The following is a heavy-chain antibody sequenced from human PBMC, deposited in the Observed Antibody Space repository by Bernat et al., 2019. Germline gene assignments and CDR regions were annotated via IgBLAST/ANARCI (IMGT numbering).Heavy chain of an antibody. D-gene: IGHD4-17*01. CDR3: AREAYGDYEGGFDY. V-gene: IGHV3-7*03. CDR2: IKQDGSEK. CDR1: GFTFSSYW. J-gene: IGHJ4*02. Sequence: EVQLVESGGGLVQPGGSLRLSCAASGFTFSSYWMSWVRQAPGKGLEWVANIKQDGSEKYYVDSVKGRFTISRDNAKNSLYLQMNSLRAEDTAVYYCAREAYGDYEGGFDYWGQGTLVTVSS.